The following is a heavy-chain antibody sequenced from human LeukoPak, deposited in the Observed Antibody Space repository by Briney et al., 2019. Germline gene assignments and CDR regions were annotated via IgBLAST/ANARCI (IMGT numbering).Heavy chain of an antibody. D-gene: IGHD3-3*01. CDR2: IKQDGSEK. CDR3: ARAETYYDFWSGYYDAFDAFDI. Sequence: GGSLRLSCAASGFTFSSYSMNWVRQAPGKGLEWVANIKQDGSEKYYVDSVKGRFTISRDNAKNSLYLQMNSLRAEDTAVYYCARAETYYDFWSGYYDAFDAFDIWGQGTMVTVSS. J-gene: IGHJ3*02. V-gene: IGHV3-7*01. CDR1: GFTFSSYS.